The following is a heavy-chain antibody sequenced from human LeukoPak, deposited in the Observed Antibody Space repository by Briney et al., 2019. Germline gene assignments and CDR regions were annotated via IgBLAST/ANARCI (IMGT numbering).Heavy chain of an antibody. D-gene: IGHD4-17*01. J-gene: IGHJ4*02. V-gene: IGHV3-53*01. CDR3: ILTTVTTSIEY. CDR1: GFTFSTYW. Sequence: GGSLRLSCAASGFTFSTYWMAWVRQAPGKGLEWVSVIHNDVTTHYADSVRGRFTVSSDTSKNTVFLQMNSLRAEDTAVYYCILTTVTTSIEYWGPGTLVTVSP. CDR2: IHNDVTT.